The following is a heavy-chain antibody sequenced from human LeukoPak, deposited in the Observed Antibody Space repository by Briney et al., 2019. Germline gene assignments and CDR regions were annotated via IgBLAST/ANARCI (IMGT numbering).Heavy chain of an antibody. Sequence: GGSLRLSCAASGFTFDDYAMHWVRQAPGKGLEWVSGISWNSGSIGYADSVKGRFTISRDNAKNSLYLQMNSLRAEDTALYYCAKGTGSGSYRRSYYFDYWGQGTLATVSS. D-gene: IGHD3-10*01. V-gene: IGHV3-9*01. CDR1: GFTFDDYA. CDR2: ISWNSGSI. J-gene: IGHJ4*02. CDR3: AKGTGSGSYRRSYYFDY.